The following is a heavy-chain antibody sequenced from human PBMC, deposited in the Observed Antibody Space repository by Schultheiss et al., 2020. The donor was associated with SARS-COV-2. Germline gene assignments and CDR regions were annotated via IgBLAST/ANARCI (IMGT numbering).Heavy chain of an antibody. V-gene: IGHV3-11*04. D-gene: IGHD6-13*01. J-gene: IGHJ5*02. Sequence: SCAASGFTFSDYYMSWIRQAPGKGLEWVSYISSSGSTIYYADSVKGRFTISRDNAKNSLYLQMNSLRAEDTAVYYCARGRSSWQQGWFDPWGQGTLVTVSS. CDR2: ISSSGSTI. CDR1: GFTFSDYY. CDR3: ARGRSSWQQGWFDP.